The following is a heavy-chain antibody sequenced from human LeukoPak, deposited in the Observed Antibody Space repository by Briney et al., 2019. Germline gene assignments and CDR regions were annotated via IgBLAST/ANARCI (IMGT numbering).Heavy chain of an antibody. CDR3: ARGPPKYSGYDSNWFDP. J-gene: IGHJ5*02. V-gene: IGHV1-2*02. CDR1: GYTFTGYY. D-gene: IGHD5-12*01. Sequence: ASVTVSFKASGYTFTGYYMHWVRQAPGQGHEWMGWMNPNSGGTNYAQKFQGRVTMTRDTSISTAYMELSRLRSDDTAVYYCARGPPKYSGYDSNWFDPWGQGTLVTVSS. CDR2: MNPNSGGT.